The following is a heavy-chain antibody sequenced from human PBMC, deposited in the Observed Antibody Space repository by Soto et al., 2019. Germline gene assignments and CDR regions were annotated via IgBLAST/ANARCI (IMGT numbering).Heavy chain of an antibody. V-gene: IGHV3-23*01. J-gene: IGHJ4*02. D-gene: IGHD5-12*01. Sequence: GGSLRLSCTASGFTFSIYAMSWVRQAPGKGLEWVSGISGSGDSTYYADSVKGRFIISRDNSKSTLYLQMNSSRAEDTAVYDCAKEGYSGHTGDDWGQGTLVTVSS. CDR2: ISGSGDST. CDR3: AKEGYSGHTGDD. CDR1: GFTFSIYA.